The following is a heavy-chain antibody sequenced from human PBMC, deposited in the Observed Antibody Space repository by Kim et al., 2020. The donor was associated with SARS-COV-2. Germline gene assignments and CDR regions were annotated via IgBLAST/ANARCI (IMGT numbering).Heavy chain of an antibody. CDR2: MNPNSGNT. CDR1: GYTFTSYD. Sequence: ASVKVSCKASGYTFTSYDINWVRQATGQGLEWMGWMNPNSGNTGYAQKFQGRVTMTRNTSISTAYMELSSLRSEDTAVYYCARGFPGGYGDLNWFDPWGQGTLVTVSS. J-gene: IGHJ5*02. CDR3: ARGFPGGYGDLNWFDP. D-gene: IGHD4-17*01. V-gene: IGHV1-8*01.